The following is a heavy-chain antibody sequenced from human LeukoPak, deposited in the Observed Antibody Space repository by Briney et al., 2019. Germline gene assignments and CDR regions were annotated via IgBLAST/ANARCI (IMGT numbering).Heavy chain of an antibody. D-gene: IGHD1-26*01. CDR2: ISNNGGYT. CDR3: AKGGKWDVTPFDY. Sequence: PGGPLRLSCAASGFTFSSSAMSWVRQAPGKGLEWVSAISNNGGYTYYADSVQGRFTISRDNSKSTLCLQVNSLRAEDTAVYYCAKGGKWDVTPFDYWGQGTLVTVSS. V-gene: IGHV3-23*01. CDR1: GFTFSSSA. J-gene: IGHJ4*02.